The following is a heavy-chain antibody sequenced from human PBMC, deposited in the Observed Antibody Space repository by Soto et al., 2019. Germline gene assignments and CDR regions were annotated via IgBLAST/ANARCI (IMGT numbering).Heavy chain of an antibody. CDR3: ARCYCTVGSCSTCCHFDL. D-gene: IGHD2-15*01. CDR1: GYTFADYG. J-gene: IGHJ2*01. V-gene: IGHV1-18*01. Sequence: QAQLVQSGAEVKKPGASVKVSCQAGGYTFADYGISWVRQAPGQGLEWVGWIGPYNGNTNYAQNLQDRVTMTTDTDTNTAYMELRSLRSDDTALYYCARCYCTVGSCSTCCHFDLWCRGTLLTVSS. CDR2: IGPYNGNT.